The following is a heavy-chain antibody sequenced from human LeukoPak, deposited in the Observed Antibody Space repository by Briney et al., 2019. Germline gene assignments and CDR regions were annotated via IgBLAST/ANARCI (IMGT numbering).Heavy chain of an antibody. Sequence: ASVKVSCKASGYTFTSYDINWVRPATGQGLAWMGWMNPNSGNTGYAQKFQGRVTMTRNTSISTAYMELSSLRSEDTAVYYCAREPSSSGWYYYYYGMDVWGQGTTVTVSS. CDR3: AREPSSSGWYYYYYGMDV. V-gene: IGHV1-8*01. D-gene: IGHD6-19*01. CDR1: GYTFTSYD. CDR2: MNPNSGNT. J-gene: IGHJ6*02.